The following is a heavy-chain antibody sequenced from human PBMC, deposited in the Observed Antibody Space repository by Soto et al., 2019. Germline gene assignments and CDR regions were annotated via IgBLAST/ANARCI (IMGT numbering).Heavy chain of an antibody. CDR3: SRGLDQYKMGNY. J-gene: IGHJ4*02. V-gene: IGHV4-30-4*01. D-gene: IGHD1-20*01. CDR2: IHPSGST. CDR1: GASISSGDYY. Sequence: PSETLSLTCNVSGASISSGDYYWSWIHQPPGKGLEWIGEIHPSGSTNCKSSLESRVTISIDTSKNQFSLKLISVTAADTAVYYCSRGLDQYKMGNYWGQGTLVTVSS.